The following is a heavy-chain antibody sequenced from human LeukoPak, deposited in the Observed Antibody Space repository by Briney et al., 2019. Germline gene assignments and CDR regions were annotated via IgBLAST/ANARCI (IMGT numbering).Heavy chain of an antibody. V-gene: IGHV3-23*01. Sequence: PGGSLRLSCAASGFTFSSYAMSWVRQAPGKGLEWVSAISGSGGSSYYADSVKGRFTISRDNSKNTLYLQMNSLRAEDTAVHYCAKRSIAAATFDYWGQGTLVTVSS. CDR2: ISGSGGSS. CDR3: AKRSIAAATFDY. J-gene: IGHJ4*02. D-gene: IGHD6-13*01. CDR1: GFTFSSYA.